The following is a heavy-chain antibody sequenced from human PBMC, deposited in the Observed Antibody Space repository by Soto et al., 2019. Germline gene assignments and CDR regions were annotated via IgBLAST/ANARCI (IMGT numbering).Heavy chain of an antibody. V-gene: IGHV1-45*01. CDR1: GYTFTYRY. Sequence: QMQLVQSGAEVKKTGSSVKVSCKASGYTFTYRYLHWVRQAPGQALEWMGWITPFNGNTNYAQKFQEGVTITRDRSMSTAYRELSSLRSEDTAMYYCASSTQDEGATLFDYWGQGTLVTVSS. J-gene: IGHJ4*02. CDR3: ASSTQDEGATLFDY. D-gene: IGHD5-12*01. CDR2: ITPFNGNT.